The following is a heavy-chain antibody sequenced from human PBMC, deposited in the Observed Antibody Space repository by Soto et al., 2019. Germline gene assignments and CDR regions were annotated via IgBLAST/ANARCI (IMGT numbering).Heavy chain of an antibody. D-gene: IGHD3-3*01. CDR1: GFAFANYE. Sequence: GGSLRLSCAASGFAFANYEMHWVHQAPGKGLDWVAYINGGGDVKYYADSVEGRFTISRDNAKNALFLQMDNLRAEDTAIYYCARLSGDGFWKSYSPYNLFESWGQGALVTVSS. V-gene: IGHV3-48*03. CDR3: ARLSGDGFWKSYSPYNLFES. CDR2: INGGGDVK. J-gene: IGHJ5*01.